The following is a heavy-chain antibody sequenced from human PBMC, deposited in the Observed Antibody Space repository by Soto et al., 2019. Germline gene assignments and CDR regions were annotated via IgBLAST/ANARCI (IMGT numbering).Heavy chain of an antibody. Sequence: ALETLCLTWTVSGGSSSSRSYYWGWNSKPPGKGLEWIGSIYYSGNTYYNPSLKSRVTISVDTSKNQFSLKLSSVTAADTAVYYCARHVGGYYYYMDVWGKGTTVTVSS. CDR2: IYYSGNT. CDR3: ARHVGGYYYYMDV. V-gene: IGHV4-39*01. CDR1: GGSSSSRSYY. J-gene: IGHJ6*03. D-gene: IGHD2-15*01.